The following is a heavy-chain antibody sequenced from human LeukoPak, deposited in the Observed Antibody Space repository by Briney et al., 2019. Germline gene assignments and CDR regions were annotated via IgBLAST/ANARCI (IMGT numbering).Heavy chain of an antibody. CDR3: ARRGVVIRVIDS. CDR2: ISDSGGST. V-gene: IGHV3-23*01. Sequence: PGGSLRLSCAVSGITLSNYGMSWVRQAPGKGLGWVAGISDSGGSTNYADSVKGRFTISRDNPKNTLYLQVNSLRAEDTAVYFCARRGVVIRVIDSWGQGALVTVSS. D-gene: IGHD3-10*01. J-gene: IGHJ4*02. CDR1: GITLSNYG.